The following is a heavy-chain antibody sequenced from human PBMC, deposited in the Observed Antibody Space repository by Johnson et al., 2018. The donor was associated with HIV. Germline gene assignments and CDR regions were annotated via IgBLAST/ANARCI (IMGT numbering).Heavy chain of an antibody. CDR1: GFIFSSYG. D-gene: IGHD6-13*01. J-gene: IGHJ3*02. V-gene: IGHV3-30*02. CDR2: IRYDGSNK. Sequence: QVQLVESGGGVVQPGGSLRLSCAASGFIFSSYGMHWVRQAPGKGLEWVAFIRYDGSNKYYVDSVKGRFTISRDNAKNSLYLQIDSLRAEDTAMYYCARSSSTAAPGRDAFDIWGQGTMVTVSS. CDR3: ARSSSTAAPGRDAFDI.